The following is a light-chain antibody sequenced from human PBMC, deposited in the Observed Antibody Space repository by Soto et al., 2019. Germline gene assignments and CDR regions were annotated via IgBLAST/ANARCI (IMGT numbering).Light chain of an antibody. CDR1: HSIDNY. CDR2: AAS. Sequence: DLQMTQSPSSLSASVGDRVTITCRASHSIDNYLSWYQQKPGKAPKLLIYAASNLQRGVSSRFSGSGSGTDFTLPIDSLQPDDFAIYYCQQCFSIPPTFGHGTKVETK. CDR3: QQCFSIPPT. J-gene: IGKJ1*01. V-gene: IGKV1-39*01.